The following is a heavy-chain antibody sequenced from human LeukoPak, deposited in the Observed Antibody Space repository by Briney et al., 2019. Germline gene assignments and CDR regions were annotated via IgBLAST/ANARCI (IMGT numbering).Heavy chain of an antibody. V-gene: IGHV1-69*06. CDR3: ARDRVLRYFDWTNSASDY. CDR2: IIPIFGTA. D-gene: IGHD3-9*01. Sequence: SVKVSCKASGGTFSSYAISWVRQAPGQGLEWMGGIIPIFGTANYAQKFQGRVTITADKSTSTAYMELSSLRSEDTAVYYCARDRVLRYFDWTNSASDYWGQGTLVTVSS. J-gene: IGHJ4*02. CDR1: GGTFSSYA.